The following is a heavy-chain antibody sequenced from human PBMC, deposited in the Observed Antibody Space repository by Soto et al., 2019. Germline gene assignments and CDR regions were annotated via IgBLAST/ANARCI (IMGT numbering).Heavy chain of an antibody. CDR3: ARLDCSSTSCLYDFDY. CDR1: GGSISSYY. J-gene: IGHJ4*02. D-gene: IGHD2-2*01. Sequence: PSETLSLTCAVSGGSISSYYWSWIRQPPGKGLEWIGYIYYSGSTNYSPSLKSRVTISVDTSKNQFSLKLSSVTAADTAVYYCARLDCSSTSCLYDFDYWGQGTLVTVS. CDR2: IYYSGST. V-gene: IGHV4-59*01.